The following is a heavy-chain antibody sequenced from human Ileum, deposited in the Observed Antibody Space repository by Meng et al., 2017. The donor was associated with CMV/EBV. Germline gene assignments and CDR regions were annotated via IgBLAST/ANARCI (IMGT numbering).Heavy chain of an antibody. CDR2: IYSGGVT. CDR3: ARGENFRGGSSYGMDV. Sequence: GESLKISCAASGFTVTSNYMSWVRQAPGKGLEWVSVIYSGGVTHYADSVKGRFTIPRDYFKNTVYLQMNSLRAEDTAVYYCARGENFRGGSSYGMDVWGQGTTVTVSS. CDR1: GFTVTSNY. V-gene: IGHV3-53*01. J-gene: IGHJ6*02. D-gene: IGHD3-3*01.